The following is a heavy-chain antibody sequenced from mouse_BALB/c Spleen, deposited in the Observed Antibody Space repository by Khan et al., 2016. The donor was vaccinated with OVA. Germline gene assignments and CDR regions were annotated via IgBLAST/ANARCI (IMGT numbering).Heavy chain of an antibody. CDR1: GYSITSDYA. CDR2: INYSGST. D-gene: IGHD1-1*01. J-gene: IGHJ1*01. CDR3: ASYAESWYFDV. Sequence: EVQLQESGPGLVKPSQSLSLTCTVTGYSITSDYAWNWIRQFPGNKLEWMGYINYSGSTSYNPSLKSRISITRDPSTTQFFLQFNSMTTEDTATYYCASYAESWYFDVWGAGTTVTVSS. V-gene: IGHV3-2*02.